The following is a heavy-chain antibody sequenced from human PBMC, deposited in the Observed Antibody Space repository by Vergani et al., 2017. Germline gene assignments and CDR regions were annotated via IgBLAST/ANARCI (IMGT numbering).Heavy chain of an antibody. CDR3: ARGNYYDSGTYVDP. V-gene: IGHV3-66*02. Sequence: ELQLVESGGGLVQPGGSLRLSCAASGSTVSGHYMTWARQAPGKGLEWVSHIYSGDETYYADSVKGRVTNSRDNSKNTLHLQIDNLGVEDTAVYYCARGNYYDSGTYVDPWGQGTLVTVSS. CDR1: GSTVSGHY. CDR2: IYSGDET. D-gene: IGHD3-10*01. J-gene: IGHJ5*02.